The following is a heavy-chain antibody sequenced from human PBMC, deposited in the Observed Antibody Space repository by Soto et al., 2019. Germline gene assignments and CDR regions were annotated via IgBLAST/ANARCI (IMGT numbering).Heavy chain of an antibody. CDR3: AKSFISSGTCRPDYFDY. D-gene: IGHD1-1*01. Sequence: EVQLLESGGALVQPGGSLRLSCAASGFTFSSYAMSWVRQTPGKGLEWVSGIRGRGGGTYYADSVKGRFTISRDNSKNTLYLQMNSLSAEDTAVYYCAKSFISSGTCRPDYFDYWGQGTLVTVSS. CDR1: GFTFSSYA. CDR2: IRGRGGGT. J-gene: IGHJ4*02. V-gene: IGHV3-23*01.